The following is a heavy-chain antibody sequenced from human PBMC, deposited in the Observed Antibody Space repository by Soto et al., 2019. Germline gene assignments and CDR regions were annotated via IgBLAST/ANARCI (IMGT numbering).Heavy chain of an antibody. Sequence: QGELVQSGAEVKKPGASVRVSCKASGYPFISYGISWVRQAPGQGLEWMAWISAYNGDTTYAQKFQGRLTVTRDTPTSTAYMELGSLRSDDPAVYYCARGTIVVAPYYYMDVWGKGTTVTVSS. J-gene: IGHJ6*03. CDR3: ARGTIVVAPYYYMDV. CDR1: GYPFISYG. CDR2: ISAYNGDT. V-gene: IGHV1-18*01. D-gene: IGHD2-15*01.